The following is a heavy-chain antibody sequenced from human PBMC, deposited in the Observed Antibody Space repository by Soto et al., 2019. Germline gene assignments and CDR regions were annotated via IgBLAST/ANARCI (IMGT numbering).Heavy chain of an antibody. CDR3: ARQGSNSSRRLSWFDP. Sequence: PSETLSLTCTASGGSSSSSTYSWGWIRQPPGKGLEWIGSMHYSGATYYNPSLKSRVSISVDTSKSQFSLKLTFVTAADTAVYFCARQGSNSSRRLSWFDPWGQGTLVTVPQ. V-gene: IGHV4-39*01. CDR2: MHYSGAT. D-gene: IGHD3-16*01. CDR1: GGSSSSSTYS. J-gene: IGHJ5*02.